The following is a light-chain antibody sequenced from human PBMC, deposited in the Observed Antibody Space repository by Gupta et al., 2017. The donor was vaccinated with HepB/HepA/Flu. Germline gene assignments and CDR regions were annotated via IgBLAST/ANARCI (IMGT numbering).Light chain of an antibody. Sequence: QSVLIQPPSASGTPGQRVTISCSGSSSNIGNDNVSWYQQLPETAPKLLIYKNYQRPSGVSDRFSGSKSGTSASLAISGLRSEDEADYYCVGWDGSLSGYVFGTGTKVTVL. J-gene: IGLJ1*01. CDR1: SSNIGNDN. CDR2: KNY. V-gene: IGLV1-47*01. CDR3: VGWDGSLSGYV.